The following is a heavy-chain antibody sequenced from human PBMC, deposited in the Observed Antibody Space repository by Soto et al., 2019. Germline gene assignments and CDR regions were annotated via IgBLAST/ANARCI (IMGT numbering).Heavy chain of an antibody. CDR1: GFTFSSYG. Sequence: QVQLVESGGGVVQPGRSLRLSCAASGFTFSSYGMHWVRQAPGKGLAWVAVISYDGSNKYYADSVKGRFTISRDNSKNTLYLQMNSLRAEDTAVYYCAKDCTNGVCFGGFDYWGQGTLVTVSS. D-gene: IGHD2-8*01. CDR3: AKDCTNGVCFGGFDY. J-gene: IGHJ4*02. CDR2: ISYDGSNK. V-gene: IGHV3-30*18.